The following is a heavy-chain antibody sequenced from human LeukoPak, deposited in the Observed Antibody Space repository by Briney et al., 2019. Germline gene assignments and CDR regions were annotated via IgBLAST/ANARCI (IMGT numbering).Heavy chain of an antibody. Sequence: GGSLRLSCAVSGLTLSNYAMTWVSQAAGKGLEWVAGIRGSGGETNYADSAKGRFTISRDNYKNTLYLQMNSLGAEDTAVYFCAKRGVVIRVILVGFHKEAYYFDSWGQGALVTVSS. J-gene: IGHJ4*02. CDR2: IRGSGGET. V-gene: IGHV3-23*01. D-gene: IGHD3-22*01. CDR3: AKRGVVIRVILVGFHKEAYYFDS. CDR1: GLTLSNYA.